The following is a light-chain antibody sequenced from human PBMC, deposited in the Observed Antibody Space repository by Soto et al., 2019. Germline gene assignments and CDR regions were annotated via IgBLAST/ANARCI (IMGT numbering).Light chain of an antibody. Sequence: QSVLTRPPSVSGAPGQRVTISCTGSSSNIGAGYDVHWYQLLPGTAPKLLIYGNSNRPSGVPDRFSGSKSGTSASLAITGLQAEDEADYYCQSYDSSLSGSKVFGGGTKLTVL. CDR3: QSYDSSLSGSKV. CDR2: GNS. V-gene: IGLV1-40*01. J-gene: IGLJ2*01. CDR1: SSNIGAGYD.